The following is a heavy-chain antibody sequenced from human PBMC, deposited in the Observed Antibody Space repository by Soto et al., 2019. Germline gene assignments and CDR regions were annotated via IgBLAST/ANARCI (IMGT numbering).Heavy chain of an antibody. D-gene: IGHD3-10*01. CDR1: GYTFTSYA. J-gene: IGHJ4*02. CDR3: ARGTMVRGVINNGRFDY. V-gene: IGHV1-3*01. Sequence: GASVKVSCKASGYTFTSYAMHWVRQAPGQRLEWMGWINAGNGNTKYSQKFQGRVTITRDTSASTAYMELSSLRSEDTAVYYCARGTMVRGVINNGRFDYWGQGTLVTVSS. CDR2: INAGNGNT.